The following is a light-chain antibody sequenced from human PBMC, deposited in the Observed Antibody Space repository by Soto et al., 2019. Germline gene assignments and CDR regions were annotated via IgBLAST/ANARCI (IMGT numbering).Light chain of an antibody. J-gene: IGKJ5*01. CDR1: QSVSSSY. CDR2: GAS. CDR3: QQYGSSPQA. V-gene: IGKV3-20*01. Sequence: EIVLTQSPGTLSLSPGERATLSCRASQSVSSSYLAWYQQKPGQAPRLLIYGASSRATGIPDRFSGSGSGTDCNLTISRLEPEDFAVYYCQQYGSSPQAFGQGTRLEIK.